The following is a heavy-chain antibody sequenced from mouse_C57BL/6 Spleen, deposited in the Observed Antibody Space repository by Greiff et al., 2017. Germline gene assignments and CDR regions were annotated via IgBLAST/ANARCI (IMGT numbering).Heavy chain of an antibody. CDR2: IDPENGDT. V-gene: IGHV14-4*01. Sequence: EVQLVESGAELVRPGASVKLSCTASGFNIKDDYMHWVKQRPEQGLEWIGWIDPENGDTEYASKFQGKATITADTSSNTAYLQLSSLTSEDTAVYYCTLITTAVATRGAYWGQGTLVTVSA. CDR3: TLITTAVATRGAY. D-gene: IGHD1-1*01. J-gene: IGHJ3*01. CDR1: GFNIKDDY.